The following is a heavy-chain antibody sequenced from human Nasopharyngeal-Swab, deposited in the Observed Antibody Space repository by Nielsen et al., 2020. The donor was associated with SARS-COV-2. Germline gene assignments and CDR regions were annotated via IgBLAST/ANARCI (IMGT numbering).Heavy chain of an antibody. Sequence: WIRQPPGKGLEWIGSIYYSGSTYYNPSLMSRVTISVDTSKNQFSLKLSSVTAADTAVYYYARRVARAPRHEGDYYYGMDVWGQGTTVTVSS. V-gene: IGHV4-39*01. CDR2: IYYSGST. CDR3: ARRVARAPRHEGDYYYGMDV. J-gene: IGHJ6*02. D-gene: IGHD3-16*01.